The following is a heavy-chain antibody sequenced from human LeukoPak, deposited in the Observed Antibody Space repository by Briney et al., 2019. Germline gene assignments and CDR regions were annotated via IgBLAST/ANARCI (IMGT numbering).Heavy chain of an antibody. J-gene: IGHJ4*02. CDR1: GFTFSSYW. CDR2: IKQDGSEK. CDR3: AKYDFWSGYPIDY. D-gene: IGHD3-3*01. Sequence: TGGSLRLSCAASGFTFSSYWMSWVRQAPGKGLEWVANIKQDGSEKNYVDSVKGRFTISRDNAKNSLYLQMNSLRAEDTAVYYCAKYDFWSGYPIDYRGQGTLVTVSS. V-gene: IGHV3-7*02.